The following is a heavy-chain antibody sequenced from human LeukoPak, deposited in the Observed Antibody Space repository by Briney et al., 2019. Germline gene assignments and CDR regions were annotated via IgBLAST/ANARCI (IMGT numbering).Heavy chain of an antibody. CDR2: TFYSGTT. Sequence: PSETLSLTCSVSGDSISTYYWSWIRQPPGKGLDWIGYTFYSGTTHYNPSLRSRITISVDRFKNLVFLNLTSVTAADTAVYYCARGSRTRPYFESWGQGTLVTVSS. CDR1: GDSISTYY. J-gene: IGHJ4*02. V-gene: IGHV4-59*01. D-gene: IGHD1-14*01. CDR3: ARGSRTRPYFES.